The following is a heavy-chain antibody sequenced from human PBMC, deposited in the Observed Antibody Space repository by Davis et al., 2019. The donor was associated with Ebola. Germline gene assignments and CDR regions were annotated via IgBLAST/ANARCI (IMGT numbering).Heavy chain of an antibody. Sequence: PGGSLRLSCAASGFTFSRYWIHWVRQVPGKGPMWVSRIDDDGSSTTYADSVKGRFTISRDNAKNSLYLQMNSLRAEDTAVYYCARGYYDILTGYYPEDYWGQGTLVTVSS. D-gene: IGHD3-9*01. CDR2: IDDDGSST. V-gene: IGHV3-74*01. CDR3: ARGYYDILTGYYPEDY. J-gene: IGHJ4*02. CDR1: GFTFSRYW.